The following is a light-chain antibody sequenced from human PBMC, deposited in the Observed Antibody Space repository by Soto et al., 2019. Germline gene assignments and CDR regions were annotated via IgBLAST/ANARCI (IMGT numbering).Light chain of an antibody. CDR1: QNIANNY. CDR3: RQHNSWPPST. Sequence: IVLTLAPVTLSLSLGDTAALSCRASQNIANNYAAWYQQKPGQPPTLLIPGASSRAAGSPDGCCSSRSGTHVSLTIITLEPEDVAVYYCRQHNSWPPSTFGQGTRLEIK. V-gene: IGKV3-20*01. J-gene: IGKJ5*01. CDR2: GAS.